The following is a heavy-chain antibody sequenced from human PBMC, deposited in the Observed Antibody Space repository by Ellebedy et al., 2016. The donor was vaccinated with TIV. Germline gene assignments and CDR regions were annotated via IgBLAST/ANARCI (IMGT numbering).Heavy chain of an antibody. V-gene: IGHV4-39*01. CDR3: ARHVGFYYDDGGYLNYFDQ. Sequence: MPSETLSLTCTVTGDSISSRTYYWAWIRQSPGKGLEWIESIYYRGSTYDNPSLERRVTMFVDTSKNQFSLELTSVTAADTAVYYCARHVGFYYDDGGYLNYFDQWGQGTLVTVSS. CDR2: IYYRGST. CDR1: GDSISSRTYY. J-gene: IGHJ4*02. D-gene: IGHD3-22*01.